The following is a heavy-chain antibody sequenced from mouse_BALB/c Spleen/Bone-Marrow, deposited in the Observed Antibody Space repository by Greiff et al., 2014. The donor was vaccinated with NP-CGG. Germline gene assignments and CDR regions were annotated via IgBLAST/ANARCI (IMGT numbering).Heavy chain of an antibody. Sequence: VKLEESGPGLVAPSQSLSITCTVSGFSLTSYGVYWVRQPPGEGLEWLGVIWAGGSTNYNSALMSRLNISKDNSKSQVFLKMNSLQTDDTAMYYCARTLRWYFDVWGAGTAVTVSS. V-gene: IGHV2-9*02. CDR2: IWAGGST. CDR1: GFSLTSYG. CDR3: ARTLRWYFDV. J-gene: IGHJ1*01.